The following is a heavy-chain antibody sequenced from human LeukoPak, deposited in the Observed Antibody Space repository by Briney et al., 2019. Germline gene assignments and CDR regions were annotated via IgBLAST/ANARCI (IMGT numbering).Heavy chain of an antibody. D-gene: IGHD3-16*01. V-gene: IGHV1-8*03. CDR1: GYTFTTYD. J-gene: IGHJ4*02. CDR3: ARDNDSRDPPHFDY. Sequence: VASVKVSCKASGYTFTTYDINWVRQATGQGLEWMGYMNPNSGNTGYAQNFLGRLTISIDTSISTAYMELSSLRSEDTAVYYCARDNDSRDPPHFDYWGQGTLVTVSS. CDR2: MNPNSGNT.